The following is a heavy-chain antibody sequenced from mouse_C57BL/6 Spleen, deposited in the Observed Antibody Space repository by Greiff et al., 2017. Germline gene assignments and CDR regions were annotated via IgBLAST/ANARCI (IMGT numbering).Heavy chain of an antibody. Sequence: QVQLQQSGAELVRPGASVTLSCKASGYTFTDYEMHWVQQTPVHGLEWIGAIDPEAGGTAYNQKFKGKAILTADKSSSTAYMELRSLTSEDSAVYYCTRTGNSNYLYYFDYWGQGTTLTVSS. CDR2: IDPEAGGT. J-gene: IGHJ2*01. CDR1: GYTFTDYE. D-gene: IGHD2-5*01. V-gene: IGHV1-15*01. CDR3: TRTGNSNYLYYFDY.